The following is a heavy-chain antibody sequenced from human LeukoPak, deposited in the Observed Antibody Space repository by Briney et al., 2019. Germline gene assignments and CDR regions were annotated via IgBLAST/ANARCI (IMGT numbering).Heavy chain of an antibody. Sequence: SVKVSCKVSGGTFSSYAISWVRQAPGQGLEWMGGIIPIFGTANYAQKFQGRVTITADESTSTAYMELSSLRSEDTAVYYCARQWLWPSDAFDIWGQGTMVTVSS. D-gene: IGHD3-22*01. J-gene: IGHJ3*02. CDR2: IIPIFGTA. V-gene: IGHV1-69*01. CDR1: GGTFSSYA. CDR3: ARQWLWPSDAFDI.